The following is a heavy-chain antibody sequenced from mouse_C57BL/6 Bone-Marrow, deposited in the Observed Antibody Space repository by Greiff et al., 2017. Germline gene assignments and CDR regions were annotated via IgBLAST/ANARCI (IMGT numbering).Heavy chain of an antibody. CDR3: TPTYGSSFY. D-gene: IGHD1-1*01. Sequence: VQLQQSGAELVRPGASVKLSCTASGFNIKDDYTHWVKQRPEQGLEWIGWIDPENGDTEYASKFQGKATITADTSSNTAYLQLSSLTSEDTAVYYCTPTYGSSFYWGQGTTLTVSS. J-gene: IGHJ2*01. V-gene: IGHV14-4*01. CDR2: IDPENGDT. CDR1: GFNIKDDY.